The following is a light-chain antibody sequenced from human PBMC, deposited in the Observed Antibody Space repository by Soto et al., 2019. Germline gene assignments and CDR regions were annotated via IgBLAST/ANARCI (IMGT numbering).Light chain of an antibody. V-gene: IGKV1-33*01. Sequence: DIQMTQSPSSLSASVGDRVTITCQASQDISNYLNWYQQKPGKAPKLLIYDASNLETGVPSRFSGSGSGTDFTFTISSLQPEYIAPYYCQQYDNLKWTFGQGTKVEIK. J-gene: IGKJ1*01. CDR2: DAS. CDR1: QDISNY. CDR3: QQYDNLKWT.